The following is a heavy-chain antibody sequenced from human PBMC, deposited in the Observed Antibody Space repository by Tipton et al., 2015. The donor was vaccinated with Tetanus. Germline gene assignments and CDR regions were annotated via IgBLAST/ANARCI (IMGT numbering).Heavy chain of an antibody. Sequence: SLRLSCAASGFTFRSYGMHWVRQAPGKGLEWVAVLWFDGGDEYYADSVKGRFTISRDNTKNSLSLQMNSLKDDDTAVYYCARSAHFASWYDWGPGTRVTVSS. CDR3: ARSAHFASWYD. CDR2: LWFDGGDE. D-gene: IGHD6-13*01. J-gene: IGHJ4*02. CDR1: GFTFRSYG. V-gene: IGHV3-33*01.